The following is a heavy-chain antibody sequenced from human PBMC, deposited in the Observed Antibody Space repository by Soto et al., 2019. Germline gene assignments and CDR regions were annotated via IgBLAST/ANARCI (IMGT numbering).Heavy chain of an antibody. J-gene: IGHJ4*02. CDR1: GGSFSGYY. CDR3: ARGPYDFWTSRYFDY. D-gene: IGHD3-3*01. V-gene: IGHV4-34*01. CDR2: INHSGST. Sequence: SETLSLTCAVYGGSFSGYYWSWIRQPPGKGLEWIGEINHSGSTNYNPSLKSRVTISVGTSKNQFSLKLSSVTAADTAVYYCARGPYDFWTSRYFDYWGQGTLVTVSS.